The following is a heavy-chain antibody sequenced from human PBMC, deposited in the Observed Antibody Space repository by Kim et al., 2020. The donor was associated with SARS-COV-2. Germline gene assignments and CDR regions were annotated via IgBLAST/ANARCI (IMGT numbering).Heavy chain of an antibody. CDR3: ARSSGHRYYYYGMDV. J-gene: IGHJ6*02. V-gene: IGHV1-3*01. D-gene: IGHD6-19*01. Sequence: QKFQGRVTITRDTSASTAYMELSSLRSEDTAVYYCARSSGHRYYYYGMDVWGQGTTVTVSS.